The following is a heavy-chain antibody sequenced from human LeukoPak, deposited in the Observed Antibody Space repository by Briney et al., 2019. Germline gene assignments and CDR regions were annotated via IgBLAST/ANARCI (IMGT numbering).Heavy chain of an antibody. CDR2: INHSGST. Sequence: SETLSLTCAVYGGSFSGYYWNWIRQPPGKGLEWIGEINHSGSTNYNPSLKSRVTISVDTSKNQFSLKLSSVTAADTAVYYCARWAVGATFDYWGQGTLVTVSS. D-gene: IGHD1-26*01. CDR1: GGSFSGYY. V-gene: IGHV4-34*01. J-gene: IGHJ4*02. CDR3: ARWAVGATFDY.